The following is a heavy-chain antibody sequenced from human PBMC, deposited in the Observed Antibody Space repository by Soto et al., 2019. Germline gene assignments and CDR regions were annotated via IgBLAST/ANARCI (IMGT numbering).Heavy chain of an antibody. J-gene: IGHJ6*02. CDR3: ARGRNVLRFLEWLSTKYYYYGMVV. CDR2: INHSGST. CDR1: GGSFSGYY. D-gene: IGHD3-3*01. Sequence: SETLSLTCAVYGGSFSGYYWSWIRQPPGKGLEWIGEINHSGSTNYNPSLKSRVTISVDTSKNQFSLKLSSVTAADTAVYYGARGRNVLRFLEWLSTKYYYYGMVVWGQGTTVTVSS. V-gene: IGHV4-34*01.